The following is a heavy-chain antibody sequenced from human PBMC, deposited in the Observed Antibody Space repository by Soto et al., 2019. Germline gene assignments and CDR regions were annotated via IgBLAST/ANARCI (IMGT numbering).Heavy chain of an antibody. J-gene: IGHJ4*02. CDR2: IHYSGIV. D-gene: IGHD3-3*01. Sequence: SETLSLTCAVSGGSISCSSFYWGGIRQPPEKGLESIGSIHYSGIVNYNPSLKSRVTISSDTSKNQVSLELNSVTAADTAVYYCARLDLTYYLDYWGQGTLVTVSS. CDR1: GGSISCSSFY. V-gene: IGHV4-39*07. CDR3: ARLDLTYYLDY.